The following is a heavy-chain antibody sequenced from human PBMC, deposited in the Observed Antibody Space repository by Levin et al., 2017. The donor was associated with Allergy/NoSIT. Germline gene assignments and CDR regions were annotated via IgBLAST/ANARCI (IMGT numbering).Heavy chain of an antibody. CDR1: GFTFSSYA. Sequence: PGGSLRLSCAASGFTFSSYAMSWVRQAPGKGLEWVSAISGSGGSTYYADSVKGRFTISRDNSKNTLYLQMNSLRAEDTAVYYCANLLSMVRGVIEAPWFDPWGQGTLVTVSS. J-gene: IGHJ5*02. D-gene: IGHD3-10*01. CDR2: ISGSGGST. V-gene: IGHV3-23*01. CDR3: ANLLSMVRGVIEAPWFDP.